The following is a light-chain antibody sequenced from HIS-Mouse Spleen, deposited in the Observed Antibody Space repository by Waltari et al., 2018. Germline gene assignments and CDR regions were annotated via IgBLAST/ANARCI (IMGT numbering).Light chain of an antibody. CDR1: SSDVGGYNY. J-gene: IGLJ3*02. CDR3: CSYAGSYTWV. V-gene: IGLV2-11*01. Sequence: QSALTQPRSVSGSPGQSVTISCTGTSSDVGGYNYVSWYQPHPGKAHKLMIYDVSKRPSGVPDRFSGSKSGNTASLTISGLQAEDEADYYCCSYAGSYTWVFGGGTKLTVL. CDR2: DVS.